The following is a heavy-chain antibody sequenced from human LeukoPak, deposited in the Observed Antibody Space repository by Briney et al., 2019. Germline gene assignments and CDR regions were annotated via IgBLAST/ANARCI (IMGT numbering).Heavy chain of an antibody. J-gene: IGHJ4*02. CDR3: AREIVSAVAGNFDY. Sequence: GGSLRLSCAASGFTFSSYWMHWVRQAPGRGLVWVSRINTYGSSTTYADSVKGRFTISRDNAKNSLSLEMNSLRAEDTAVYYCAREIVSAVAGNFDYWGQGTLVTVSS. V-gene: IGHV3-74*03. CDR2: INTYGSST. D-gene: IGHD6-19*01. CDR1: GFTFSSYW.